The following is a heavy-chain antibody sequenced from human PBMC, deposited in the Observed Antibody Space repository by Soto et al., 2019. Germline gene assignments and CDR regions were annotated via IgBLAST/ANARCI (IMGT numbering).Heavy chain of an antibody. D-gene: IGHD4-17*01. Sequence: QVQLVQSGVEVEKPGASVKVSCKASGYTFTSYGVSWVRQAPGQGLEWMGWISAYNGNTNYAQKFQGRVTMTTDTSTSTAYMELRSLRSDYTAVYYCARDVPTVTTGGPDYWGQGTLVTVSS. CDR1: GYTFTSYG. CDR3: ARDVPTVTTGGPDY. J-gene: IGHJ4*02. V-gene: IGHV1-18*01. CDR2: ISAYNGNT.